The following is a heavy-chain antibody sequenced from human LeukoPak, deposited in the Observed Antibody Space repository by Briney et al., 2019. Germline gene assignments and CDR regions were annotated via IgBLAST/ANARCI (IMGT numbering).Heavy chain of an antibody. CDR2: IYHSGST. D-gene: IGHD5-18*01. CDR1: GGSISSGGYS. V-gene: IGHV4-30-2*01. Sequence: SETLSLTCAVSGGSISSGGYSWSWIRQPPGKGLEWIGYIYHSGSTYYNPSLKSRVTISVDRSKNQFSLKLSSVTAADTAVYYCARGSYGADYWGQGTLVTVSS. J-gene: IGHJ4*02. CDR3: ARGSYGADY.